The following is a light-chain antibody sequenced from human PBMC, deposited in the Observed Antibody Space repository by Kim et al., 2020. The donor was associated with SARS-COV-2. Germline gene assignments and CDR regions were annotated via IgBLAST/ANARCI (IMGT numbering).Light chain of an antibody. Sequence: QLVLTQPPSASGTPGQSVTISSSGSTSNIGGNTVNWYQQLPGTAPKLLIYSNNQRPSGVPDRFSGSKSGTSASLAISGLQSEVEADFYCAAWDASLSEGVFGGGTQLTVL. CDR1: TSNIGGNT. V-gene: IGLV1-44*01. CDR3: AAWDASLSEGV. CDR2: SNN. J-gene: IGLJ7*01.